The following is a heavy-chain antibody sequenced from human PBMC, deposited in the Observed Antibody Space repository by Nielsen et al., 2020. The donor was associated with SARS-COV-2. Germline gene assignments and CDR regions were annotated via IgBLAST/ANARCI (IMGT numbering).Heavy chain of an antibody. V-gene: IGHV3-7*03. CDR1: GFTLSSYW. CDR3: ARGRGYSYGYHYMDV. J-gene: IGHJ6*03. Sequence: GESLKISCAASGFTLSSYWMNWVRQAPGKGLEWVANIKQDGSEKYYGDSVKGRFTISRDNAKNSLYLQMNSLRAEDTAVYYCARGRGYSYGYHYMDVWGKGTTVTV. D-gene: IGHD5-18*01. CDR2: IKQDGSEK.